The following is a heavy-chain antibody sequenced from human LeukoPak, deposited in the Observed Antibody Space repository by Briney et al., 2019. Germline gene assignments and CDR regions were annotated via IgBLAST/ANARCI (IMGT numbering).Heavy chain of an antibody. J-gene: IGHJ4*02. Sequence: GTSVKVSCKASGFTFTSSAVQWVRQARGQRLEWIGWIVVGSGNTNYAQKFQERVTITRDMSTSTAYMELSSLRSEDTAVYYCARAHKKSGYYFDYWGQGTLVTVSS. D-gene: IGHD3-10*01. CDR1: GFTFTSSA. CDR2: IVVGSGNT. V-gene: IGHV1-58*01. CDR3: ARAHKKSGYYFDY.